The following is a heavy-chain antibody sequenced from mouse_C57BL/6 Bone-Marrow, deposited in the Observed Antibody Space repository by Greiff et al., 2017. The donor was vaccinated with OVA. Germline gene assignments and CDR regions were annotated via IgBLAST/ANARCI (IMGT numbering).Heavy chain of an antibody. Sequence: VQLQQSGAELVKPGASVKISCKASGYAFSSYWMNWVKQRPGKGLEWIGQIYPGDGDTNYNGKFKGKATLTADKSSSTAYMQLSSLTSEDSAVYFCARSVSYYYEGFAYWGQGTLVTVSA. CDR2: IYPGDGDT. J-gene: IGHJ3*01. CDR3: ARSVSYYYEGFAY. D-gene: IGHD1-1*01. V-gene: IGHV1-80*01. CDR1: GYAFSSYW.